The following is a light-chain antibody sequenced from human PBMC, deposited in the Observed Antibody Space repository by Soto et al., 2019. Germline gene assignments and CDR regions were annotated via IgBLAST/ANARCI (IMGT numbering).Light chain of an antibody. CDR2: ANN. J-gene: IGLJ3*02. Sequence: QSVLTQPPSVSGAPGQRVTISCTGSSFNIGAGYDVHWYQQLPGTAPKLLIYANNNRPSGVPDRFSGSKSGTSASLAITGLQAEDEADYYCQSYYSSMSGAVFGGGTQLTVL. CDR1: SFNIGAGYD. V-gene: IGLV1-40*01. CDR3: QSYYSSMSGAV.